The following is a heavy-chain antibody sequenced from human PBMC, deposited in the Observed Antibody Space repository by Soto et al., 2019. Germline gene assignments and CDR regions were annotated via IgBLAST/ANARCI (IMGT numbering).Heavy chain of an antibody. V-gene: IGHV4-59*01. CDR2: FYYSGTT. Sequence: PSAIISLTCTVYGGDIVGFHWSWIRHPPGKALEWIGFFYYSGTTSYSPSLKSRVTISLDASTSRFSLRLTSVTAADTAVYFCARAHYSDGSCPFDYCGQGPLVTVSS. D-gene: IGHD2-15*01. CDR1: GGDIVGFH. CDR3: ARAHYSDGSCPFDY. J-gene: IGHJ4*02.